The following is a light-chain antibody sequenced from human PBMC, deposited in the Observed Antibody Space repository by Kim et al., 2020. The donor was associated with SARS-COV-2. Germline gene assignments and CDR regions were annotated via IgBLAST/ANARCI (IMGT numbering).Light chain of an antibody. CDR1: SLRSYY. Sequence: SYELTQDPAVSVALGQTVRITCQGDSLRSYYASWYQQKPGQAPVLVIYGKNNRPSGIPDRFSGSSSGNTASLTITGAQAEDEADYYCNSRDSSGNHLEFGGGTQLTVL. CDR3: NSRDSSGNHLE. V-gene: IGLV3-19*01. J-gene: IGLJ3*02. CDR2: GKN.